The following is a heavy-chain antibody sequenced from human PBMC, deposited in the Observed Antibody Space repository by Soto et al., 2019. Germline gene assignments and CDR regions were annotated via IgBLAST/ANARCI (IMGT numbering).Heavy chain of an antibody. CDR2: IKSKTDGGTT. V-gene: IGHV3-15*01. CDR3: STESDYGDYEAFDI. Sequence: GGSLRLSCAASGFTFSNAWMSWVRQAPGKGLEWVGRIKSKTDGGTTDYAAPVKGRFTISRDDSKNTLYLQMNSLKTEGTAVYYGSTESDYGDYEAFDIGGQGTMVTVSS. J-gene: IGHJ3*02. CDR1: GFTFSNAW. D-gene: IGHD4-17*01.